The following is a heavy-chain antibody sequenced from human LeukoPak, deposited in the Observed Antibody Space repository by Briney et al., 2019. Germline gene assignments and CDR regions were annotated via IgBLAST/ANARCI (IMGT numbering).Heavy chain of an antibody. V-gene: IGHV1-2*02. J-gene: IGHJ6*03. CDR2: INPNSGGT. CDR3: ARMVRVSYYYYMDV. Sequence: GASVKVSCKASGYTFTGYYMHWVRQAPGQGLEWMGWINPNSGGTNYAQKFQGRVTMTRDTSISTAYMELSRLRSDDTAVYYCARMVRVSYYYYMDVWGKGTTVTVSS. CDR1: GYTFTGYY. D-gene: IGHD3-10*01.